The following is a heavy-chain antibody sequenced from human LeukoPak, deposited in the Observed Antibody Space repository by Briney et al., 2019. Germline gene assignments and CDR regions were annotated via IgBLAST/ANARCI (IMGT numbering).Heavy chain of an antibody. V-gene: IGHV3-7*03. Sequence: GALRLSCAASGFTIRSYWVSWVRQAPGKGLEWVANIKKDGSETYYVDSVKGRFTISRDNAKNSLYLQMNSLRAEDTAMYYCARGRYSGTTYYFDYWGQGTLVTVSS. CDR1: GFTIRSYW. CDR3: ARGRYSGTTYYFDY. CDR2: IKKDGSET. D-gene: IGHD5-12*01. J-gene: IGHJ4*02.